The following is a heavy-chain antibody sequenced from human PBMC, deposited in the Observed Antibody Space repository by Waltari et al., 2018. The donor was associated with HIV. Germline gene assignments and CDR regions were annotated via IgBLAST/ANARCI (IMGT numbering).Heavy chain of an antibody. V-gene: IGHV4-34*01. CDR2: INHSGST. CDR3: ASESGVVVTARQYAFDI. D-gene: IGHD2-21*02. Sequence: QVQLQQWGAGLLKPSETLSLTCAVYGGSFSGYYWSWIRQPPGKGLEWIGEINHSGSTNYNPSLKSRVTLSVATSKNQFSLKLSSVTAADTAVYYCASESGVVVTARQYAFDIWGQGTMVTVSS. J-gene: IGHJ3*02. CDR1: GGSFSGYY.